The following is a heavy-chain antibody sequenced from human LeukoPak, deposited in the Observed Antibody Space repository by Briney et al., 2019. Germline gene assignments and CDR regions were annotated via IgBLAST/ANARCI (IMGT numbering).Heavy chain of an antibody. J-gene: IGHJ4*02. V-gene: IGHV3-73*01. CDR3: AKDQQGSSGYYSSTPEFDF. CDR1: GFTFSGSA. Sequence: GGSLRLSCAASGFTFSGSAMHWVRQASGKGLEWVGRIRSKANSYATAYAASVKGRFTISRDNSKNTLYLQMNSLRAEDTAVYYCAKDQQGSSGYYSSTPEFDFWGQGTLVTVSS. CDR2: IRSKANSYAT. D-gene: IGHD3-22*01.